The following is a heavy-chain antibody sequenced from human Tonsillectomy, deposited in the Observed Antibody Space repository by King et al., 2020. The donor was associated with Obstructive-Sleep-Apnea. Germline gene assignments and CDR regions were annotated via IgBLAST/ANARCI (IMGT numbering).Heavy chain of an antibody. CDR3: AAGSWYYYGMDV. J-gene: IGHJ6*02. CDR1: GYTFTSHD. Sequence: QLVQSGAEVKKPGASVKVSCKASGYTFTSHDINWVRQATGQGLEWLGWMNPNSGNTGYAQKFQDRVTMTRDTSISTAYMGLSSLRSEDTAVYYCAAGSWYYYGMDVWGQGTTVTVSS. CDR2: MNPNSGNT. V-gene: IGHV1-8*01. D-gene: IGHD6-13*01.